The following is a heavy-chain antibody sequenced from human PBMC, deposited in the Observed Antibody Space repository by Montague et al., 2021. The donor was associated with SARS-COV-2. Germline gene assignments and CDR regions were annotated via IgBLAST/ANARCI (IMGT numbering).Heavy chain of an antibody. J-gene: IGHJ6*03. CDR1: GGSVSSSPYY. CDR2: ISYSGRT. D-gene: IGHD3-10*01. CDR3: ASSYYYGSGTYVYNYYMDV. V-gene: IGHV4-39*01. Sequence: SETLSLTCTVSGGSVSSSPYYWGWIRQPPGRGLEWVGSISYSGRTYFSPSLKSRLTISVDSSENQFSLRLSSVTAADTAVYYCASSYYYGSGTYVYNYYMDVWGKGTTFTVSS.